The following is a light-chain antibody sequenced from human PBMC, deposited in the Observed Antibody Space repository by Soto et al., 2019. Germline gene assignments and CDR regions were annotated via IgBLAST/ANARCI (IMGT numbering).Light chain of an antibody. CDR3: MQALQPPYT. J-gene: IGKJ2*01. CDR1: QSLLHSNGYNY. Sequence: DIVMTQSPLSLPVTPGEPASISCRSSQSLLHSNGYNYLDWYLQKPGQSQQLLIYLGSNRASGVPDRFSGSGSGTDFTLKISRGEAEYVGFYCCMQALQPPYTLGQGNRLDIK. CDR2: LGS. V-gene: IGKV2-28*01.